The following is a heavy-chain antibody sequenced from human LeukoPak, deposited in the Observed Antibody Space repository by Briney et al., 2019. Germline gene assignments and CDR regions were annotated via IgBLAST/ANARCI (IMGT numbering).Heavy chain of an antibody. CDR2: INPSGGST. D-gene: IGHD2-2*01. CDR1: GYTFTSYY. J-gene: IGHJ5*02. V-gene: IGHV1-46*01. Sequence: ASVKVSCKASGYTFTSYYMHWVRQAPGQGLEWMGIINPSGGSTSYAQKFQGKVTITADESTSTAYMELSSLRSEDTAVYYCARGRQLLPPGVCWFDPWGQGTLVTVSS. CDR3: ARGRQLLPPGVCWFDP.